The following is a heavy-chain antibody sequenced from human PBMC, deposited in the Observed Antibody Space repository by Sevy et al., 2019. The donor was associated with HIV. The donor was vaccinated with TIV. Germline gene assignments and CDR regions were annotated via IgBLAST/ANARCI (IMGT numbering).Heavy chain of an antibody. CDR1: GYTFTSYG. Sequence: ASVKVSCKASGYTFTSYGISWVRQAPGQGLEWMGWISAYNGNTNYAQKLQGRVTMTTDTSTSTAYMELRSLGSDDTAVYYCARARGCSSTSCYIDWGENWFDPWGQGTLVTVSS. V-gene: IGHV1-18*04. CDR3: ARARGCSSTSCYIDWGENWFDP. CDR2: ISAYNGNT. D-gene: IGHD2-2*02. J-gene: IGHJ5*02.